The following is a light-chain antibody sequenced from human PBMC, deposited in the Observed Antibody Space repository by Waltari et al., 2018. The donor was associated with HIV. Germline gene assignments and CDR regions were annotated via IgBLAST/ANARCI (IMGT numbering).Light chain of an antibody. CDR1: RSDVGSNNL. Sequence: QSALTQPASVSGSPGQSITISCTGTRSDVGSNNLVSWYQQHPGKAPKLMIYEVSKRPSGVSNRFSGSKSGNTASLTISGLQAEDEADYYCCSYAGSSTFWVFGGGTKLTVL. V-gene: IGLV2-23*02. CDR3: CSYAGSSTFWV. CDR2: EVS. J-gene: IGLJ3*02.